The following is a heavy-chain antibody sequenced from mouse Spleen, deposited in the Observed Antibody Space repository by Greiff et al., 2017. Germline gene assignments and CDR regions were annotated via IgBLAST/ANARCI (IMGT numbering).Heavy chain of an antibody. D-gene: IGHD2-4*01. CDR3: ARATMMTTGWFGY. CDR1: GYTFTSYW. J-gene: IGHJ3*01. V-gene: IGHV1-64*01. CDR2: IHPSSGST. Sequence: VQLQQPGAELVKPGASVKLSCKASGYTFTSYWMHWVKQRPGQGLEWIGMIHPSSGSTNYNEKFKSKATLTVDKSSSTAYMQLSSLTSEDSAVYYCARATMMTTGWFGYWGQGTLVTSSA.